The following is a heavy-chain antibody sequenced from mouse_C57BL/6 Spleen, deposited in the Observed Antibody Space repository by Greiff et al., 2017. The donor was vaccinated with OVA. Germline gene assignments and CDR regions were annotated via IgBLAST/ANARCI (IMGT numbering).Heavy chain of an antibody. Sequence: VQLKESGPELVKPGASVKISCKASGYAFSSSWMNWVKQRPGKGLEWIGRIYPGDGDTNYNGKFKGKATLTADKSSSTAYMQLSSLTSEDSAVYFCARSNPFDYWGQGTTLTVSS. D-gene: IGHD4-1*01. J-gene: IGHJ2*01. CDR1: GYAFSSSW. CDR2: IYPGDGDT. V-gene: IGHV1-82*01. CDR3: ARSNPFDY.